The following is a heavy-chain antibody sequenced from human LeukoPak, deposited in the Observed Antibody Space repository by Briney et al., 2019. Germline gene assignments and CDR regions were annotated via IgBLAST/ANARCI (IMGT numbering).Heavy chain of an antibody. V-gene: IGHV4-34*01. Sequence: PSETLSLTCAVYGGSFSGYYWSWIRQPPGKGLEWIGEINHSGSTNYNPSLKSRVTISVDTSKNQFSLKLSSVTAADTAVYYCASSYGSGTPGWFDSWGQGTLVTVSS. CDR3: ASSYGSGTPGWFDS. D-gene: IGHD3-10*01. J-gene: IGHJ5*01. CDR1: GGSFSGYY. CDR2: INHSGST.